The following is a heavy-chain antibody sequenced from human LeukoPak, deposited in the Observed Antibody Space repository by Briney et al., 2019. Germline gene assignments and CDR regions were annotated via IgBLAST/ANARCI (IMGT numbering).Heavy chain of an antibody. CDR1: GGSISSYY. J-gene: IGHJ5*02. V-gene: IGHV4-4*07. CDR3: AREGSYGVRGAWNWFDP. D-gene: IGHD3-10*01. Sequence: SETLSLTCTVSGGSISSYYWSWIRQPAGKGLEWIGRIYTSGSTNYNPSLKSRVTMSVDTSKNQFSLKLSSVTAADTAVYYCAREGSYGVRGAWNWFDPWGQGTLVTVSS. CDR2: IYTSGST.